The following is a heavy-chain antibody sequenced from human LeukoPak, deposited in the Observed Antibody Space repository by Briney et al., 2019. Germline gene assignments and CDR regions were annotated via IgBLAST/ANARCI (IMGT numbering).Heavy chain of an antibody. D-gene: IGHD4-23*01. V-gene: IGHV3-30*18. Sequence: GGALRLSCAASGFTFSSYGMHWVRQAPGKGLEWVAVISYDGGNKYYADSVKGQFTISRDNSKNTLYLQMTSLRAEDTAVYYCAKDSSRTYTVADDAFDIWGQGTMVTVSS. J-gene: IGHJ3*02. CDR3: AKDSSRTYTVADDAFDI. CDR1: GFTFSSYG. CDR2: ISYDGGNK.